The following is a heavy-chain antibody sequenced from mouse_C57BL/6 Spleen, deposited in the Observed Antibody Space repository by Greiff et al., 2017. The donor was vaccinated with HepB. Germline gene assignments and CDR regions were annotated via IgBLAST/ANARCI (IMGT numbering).Heavy chain of an antibody. V-gene: IGHV1-81*01. J-gene: IGHJ2*01. Sequence: QVQLQQSGAELARPGASVKLSCKASGYTFTSYGISWVKQRTGQGLEWIGEISPRSGNTYYNEKFKGKATLTADKSSSTAYMELRSLTSEDSAVYFCARQVGRGSYYFDYWGQGTTLTVSS. CDR2: ISPRSGNT. CDR1: GYTFTSYG. CDR3: ARQVGRGSYYFDY. D-gene: IGHD4-1*01.